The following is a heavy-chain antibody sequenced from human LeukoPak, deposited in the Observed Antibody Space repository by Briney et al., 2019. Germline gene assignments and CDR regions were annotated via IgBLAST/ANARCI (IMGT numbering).Heavy chain of an antibody. D-gene: IGHD2/OR15-2a*01. J-gene: IGHJ5*02. CDR1: GDSLTANSYC. Sequence: PSETLSLTCRNPGDSLTANSYCSGWIRQSPGKGLEWIVSIYSSGNSYYNPSLKSRATISPDTSKNKYSLRRTSVTADDKAVSSFSIRVIWDPQIGNLFDPWGQGILVTVSS. V-gene: IGHV4-39*01. CDR2: IYSSGNS. CDR3: SIRVIWDPQIGNLFDP.